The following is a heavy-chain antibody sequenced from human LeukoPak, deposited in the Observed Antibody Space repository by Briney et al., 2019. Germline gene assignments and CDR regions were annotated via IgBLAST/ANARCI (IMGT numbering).Heavy chain of an antibody. CDR1: GYTLTELS. D-gene: IGHD1-1*01. CDR2: FDPEDGET. CDR3: ATDGRRGTYNWNDLGAFDI. Sequence: ASVKVSCKVSGYTLTELSMHWVRQAPGKGLEWMGGFDPEDGETIYAQKFQGRVTMTEDTSTDTAYMELSSLRSEDTAVYYCATDGRRGTYNWNDLGAFDIWGQGTMVTVSS. J-gene: IGHJ3*02. V-gene: IGHV1-24*01.